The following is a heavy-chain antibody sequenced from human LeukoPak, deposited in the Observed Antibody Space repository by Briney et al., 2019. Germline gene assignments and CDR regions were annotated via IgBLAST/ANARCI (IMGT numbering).Heavy chain of an antibody. CDR3: AKDVDYYDSSGYYPLSYFDY. D-gene: IGHD3-22*01. V-gene: IGHV3-23*01. J-gene: IGHJ4*02. CDR1: GFTFSNYA. CDR2: LSGSGGGT. Sequence: PGGSLRLSCAASGFTFSNYAMSWVRQAPGKGLEWVSALSGSGGGTYYADSVKGRFTISRDNSKNTLYLQMNSLRAEDTAVYYCAKDVDYYDSSGYYPLSYFDYWGQGTLVTVSS.